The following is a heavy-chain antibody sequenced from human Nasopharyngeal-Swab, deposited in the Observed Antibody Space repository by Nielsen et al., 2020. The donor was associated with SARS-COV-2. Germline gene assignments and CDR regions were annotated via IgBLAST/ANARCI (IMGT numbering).Heavy chain of an antibody. V-gene: IGHV1-18*01. CDR1: GYTFTSYG. D-gene: IGHD6-19*01. CDR2: ISAYNGNT. Sequence: ASVKVSCKASGYTFTSYGISWVRQAPGQGLEWMGWISAYNGNTNYAQKLQGRVTMTTDTSTSTAYVELRSLRSDDTAVYYCARWAGIGDYYYGMDVWGQGTTVTVSS. CDR3: ARWAGIGDYYYGMDV. J-gene: IGHJ6*02.